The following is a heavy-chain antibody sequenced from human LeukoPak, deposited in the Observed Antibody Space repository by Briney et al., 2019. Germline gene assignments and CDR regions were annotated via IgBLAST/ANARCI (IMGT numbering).Heavy chain of an antibody. D-gene: IGHD3-10*01. CDR2: IRSKAYGGTA. V-gene: IGHV3-49*04. Sequence: GGSLRLSCTTSGFTFGDYVLNWVRQAPGKGLEWIGFIRSKAYGGTAEYAASVKGRFTISRDDSRSIAYLQMNSLKTEDTAVYYCTRRYGSGRGGIDYWGQGTLVTVSS. CDR3: TRRYGSGRGGIDY. J-gene: IGHJ4*02. CDR1: GFTFGDYV.